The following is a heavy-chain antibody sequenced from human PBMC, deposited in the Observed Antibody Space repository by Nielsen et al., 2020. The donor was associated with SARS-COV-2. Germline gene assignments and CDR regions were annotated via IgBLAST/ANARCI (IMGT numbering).Heavy chain of an antibody. J-gene: IGHJ4*02. CDR3: ARGGYFDY. CDR2: INHSGST. CDR1: GGSFSGYY. V-gene: IGHV4-34*01. Sequence: SETLSLTCAVYGGSFSGYYWSWIRQPPGKGLEWIGEINHSGSTNYNPSLKSRVTISVDTSKNQFSLKLSSVTAADTAVYYCARGGYFDYWGQGTLVTVSS.